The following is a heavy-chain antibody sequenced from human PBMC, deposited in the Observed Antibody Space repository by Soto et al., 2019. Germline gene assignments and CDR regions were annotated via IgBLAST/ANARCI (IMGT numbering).Heavy chain of an antibody. CDR2: FDPEDGET. CDR1: RYTLTELS. J-gene: IGHJ6*02. V-gene: IGHV1-24*01. D-gene: IGHD5-18*01. CDR3: ATLLPWSYSSYGMDV. Sequence: ASVKVSCKVSRYTLTELSMNWVRQAPGKGLEWMGGFDPEDGETIYAQKFQGRVTMTEDTSTDTAYMELSSLRSEDTAVYYCATLLPWSYSSYGMDVWGQGTTVTVSS.